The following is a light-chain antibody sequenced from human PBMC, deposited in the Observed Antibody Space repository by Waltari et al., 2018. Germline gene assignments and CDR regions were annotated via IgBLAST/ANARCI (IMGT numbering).Light chain of an antibody. CDR1: SSDISTYDF. CDR2: EVN. Sequence: QSALTQPPSASGSPGQSVTISCTGTSSDISTYDFVSWYQHQPGKPPRLIIYEVNKRPSWVPGRFSGSKSGNTASLTLAGLQVEDEADYYCTSYSTNNRQYVFGSGTKVTV. V-gene: IGLV2-8*01. CDR3: TSYSTNNRQYV. J-gene: IGLJ1*01.